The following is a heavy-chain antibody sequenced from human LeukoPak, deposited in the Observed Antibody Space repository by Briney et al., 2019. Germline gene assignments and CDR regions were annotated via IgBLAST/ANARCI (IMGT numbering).Heavy chain of an antibody. D-gene: IGHD3-3*01. CDR1: RGSTSTYY. CDR3: ATQQFGSHAFDI. CDR2: IYPSGNT. Sequence: PSETLSLTCTVSRGSTSTYYWSWIRQPAGKGLEWIGRIYPSGNTNFNPSLMSRVTMSIDTSKNQFSLKLSSVTAADTAVYYCATQQFGSHAFDIWGQGTMVTVSS. V-gene: IGHV4-4*07. J-gene: IGHJ3*02.